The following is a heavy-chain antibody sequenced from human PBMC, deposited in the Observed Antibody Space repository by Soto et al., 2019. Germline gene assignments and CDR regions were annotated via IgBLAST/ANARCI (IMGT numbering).Heavy chain of an antibody. CDR2: IKQDGSEK. V-gene: IGHV3-7*01. D-gene: IGHD4-4*01. CDR3: TRGYSNYDPWWEDYYYYYMDV. Sequence: GESLRLSCAASGCTFSSYWMSWVRQAPGKGLEWVANIKQDGSEKYYVDSVKGRFTISRDNAKNSLYLQMNSLRAEDTAVYYCTRGYSNYDPWWEDYYYYYMDVWGKGTTVTVSS. J-gene: IGHJ6*03. CDR1: GCTFSSYW.